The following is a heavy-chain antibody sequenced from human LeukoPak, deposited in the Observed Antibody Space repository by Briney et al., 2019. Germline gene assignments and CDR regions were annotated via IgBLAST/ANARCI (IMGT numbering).Heavy chain of an antibody. CDR2: IYWDDDK. V-gene: IGHV2-5*02. Sequence: VSGPTLVKPTQTLTLTCTFSGFSLSTSGVGVGWIRQPPGKALEWLALIYWDDDKRYSPSLKSRLTITKDTSKNQVVLTMTNMDPVDTATYYCALANSGHDSGDDPYFDYWGQGTLVTVSS. CDR1: GFSLSTSGVG. CDR3: ALANSGHDSGDDPYFDY. J-gene: IGHJ4*02. D-gene: IGHD5-12*01.